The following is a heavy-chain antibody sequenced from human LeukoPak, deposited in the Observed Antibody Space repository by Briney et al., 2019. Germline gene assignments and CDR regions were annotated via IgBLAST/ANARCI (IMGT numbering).Heavy chain of an antibody. CDR2: ISYDGSNK. CDR1: GFTFSSYG. J-gene: IGHJ6*02. V-gene: IGHV3-30*18. Sequence: GRSLRLSCAASGFTFSSYGMHWVRQAPGKGLEWVAVISYDGSNKYYVDSVKGRFTISRDNSKNTLYLQMNSLRAEDTAVYYCAKDYDILISNYHYFGMDVWGQGTTVTVSS. D-gene: IGHD3-9*01. CDR3: AKDYDILISNYHYFGMDV.